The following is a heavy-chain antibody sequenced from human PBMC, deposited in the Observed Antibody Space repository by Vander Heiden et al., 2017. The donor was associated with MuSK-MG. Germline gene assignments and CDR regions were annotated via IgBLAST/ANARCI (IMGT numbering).Heavy chain of an antibody. D-gene: IGHD2-21*01. CDR3: ASRMLLTSRVGYFDY. Sequence: QAQPVQSGAEVKKPGYSVKVSCKASEGTYSSSAFRWMRQAPGQGLEWMGGIIPIFGTANYAQKFQGRVTITADESTSTAYMELSSLRSEDTAVYYCASRMLLTSRVGYFDYWGQGTLVTVSS. CDR1: EGTYSSSA. CDR2: IIPIFGTA. J-gene: IGHJ4*02. V-gene: IGHV1-69*01.